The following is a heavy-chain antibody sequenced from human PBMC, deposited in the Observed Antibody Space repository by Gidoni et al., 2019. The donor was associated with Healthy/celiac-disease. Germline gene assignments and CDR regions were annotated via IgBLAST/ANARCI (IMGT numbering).Heavy chain of an antibody. CDR2: INPSGGSR. CDR3: ARVGHLVLGSTSPYYFDY. CDR1: GYTFTSYY. D-gene: IGHD2-2*01. Sequence: QVQLVQSGAEVEKPGASVTVSCMASGYTFTSYYMHWVRQAAGQGLELMGIINPSGGSRSEEKKIQGRVTMSRDTSTSTVYKERSSLGSEDAAVYYCARVGHLVLGSTSPYYFDYWGQGTMVTVSS. V-gene: IGHV1-46*03. J-gene: IGHJ4*02.